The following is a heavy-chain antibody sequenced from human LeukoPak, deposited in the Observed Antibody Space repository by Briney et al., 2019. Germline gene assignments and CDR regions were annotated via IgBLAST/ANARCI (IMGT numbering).Heavy chain of an antibody. V-gene: IGHV3-48*03. J-gene: IGHJ4*02. CDR2: ISSSGSTI. CDR3: VRWDH. Sequence: GGSLRLSCAASGFTFSSYEMNWVRQAPGKGLGWVSYISSSGSTIYYADSVKGRFTISRDNAKSSLFLQMNSLGAEDTAVYYCVRWDHWGQGTLVTVSS. CDR1: GFTFSSYE.